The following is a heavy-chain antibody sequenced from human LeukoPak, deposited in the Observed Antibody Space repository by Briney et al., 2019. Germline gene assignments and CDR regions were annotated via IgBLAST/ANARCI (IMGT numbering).Heavy chain of an antibody. V-gene: IGHV3-30*04. CDR1: GFTFSSYA. D-gene: IGHD6-13*01. CDR2: ISYDGSNK. J-gene: IGHJ4*02. CDR3: AGDPENSSSWYSDY. Sequence: GGSLRLSCAASGFTFSSYAMHWVRQAPGKGLEWVAVISYDGSNKYYADSVKGRFTISRDNSKNTLYLQMNSLRAEDTAVYYCAGDPENSSSWYSDYWGQGTLVTVSS.